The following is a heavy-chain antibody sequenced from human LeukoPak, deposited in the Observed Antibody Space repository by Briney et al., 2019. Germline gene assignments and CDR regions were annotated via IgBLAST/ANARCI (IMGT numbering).Heavy chain of an antibody. D-gene: IGHD6-19*01. CDR1: GYSFTSYW. V-gene: IGHV5-51*01. CDR3: ARQRAVAATRVRYFDY. CDR2: IYPGDSDT. J-gene: IGHJ4*02. Sequence: GGSLQISCKGSGYSFTSYWIGWVRQMPGKGLEWMGIIYPGDSDTRYSPSFQGQVTISADKSISTAYLQWSSLKASDTAMYYCARQRAVAATRVRYFDYWGQGTLVTVSS.